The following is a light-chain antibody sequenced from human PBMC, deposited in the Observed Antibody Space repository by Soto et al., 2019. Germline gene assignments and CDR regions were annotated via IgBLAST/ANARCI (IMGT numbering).Light chain of an antibody. CDR1: SSNIGAGYE. CDR2: GDR. Sequence: QSVLTQPPSVSVAPGQRVTISCTGSSSNIGAGYEVHWYQQLPGTAPKLLIYGDRYRPSGVPDRFSGSKSGTSVSLAITGLQAEDEADYHCQSYDSSLSGMVFGGGTKLTVL. J-gene: IGLJ3*02. CDR3: QSYDSSLSGMV. V-gene: IGLV1-40*01.